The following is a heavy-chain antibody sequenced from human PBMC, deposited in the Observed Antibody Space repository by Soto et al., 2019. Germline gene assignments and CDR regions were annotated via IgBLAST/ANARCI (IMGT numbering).Heavy chain of an antibody. CDR2: INHSGST. CDR3: AGGPDSSGYYYYYGMDV. D-gene: IGHD3-22*01. Sequence: QVQLQQWGAGLLKPSETLSLTCAVYGGSFNNYYWSWIRQPPGKGLEWIGEINHSGSTNYNPSLKSRVTISVDTSKNQFSLKLSSVTAADTAVYYCAGGPDSSGYYYYYGMDVWGQGTTVTVSS. CDR1: GGSFNNYY. J-gene: IGHJ6*02. V-gene: IGHV4-34*01.